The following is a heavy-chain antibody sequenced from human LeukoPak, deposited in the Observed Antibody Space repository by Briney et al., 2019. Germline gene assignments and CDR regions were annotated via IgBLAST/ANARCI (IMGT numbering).Heavy chain of an antibody. Sequence: PGGSLRLSCAASGFTFSSYWMHWVRQAPGKGLVWVSRINSDGSSTSYADSVKGRFTISRDNAKNTLYLQMNSLRAEDTAVHYCASGAVARTNWFDPWGQGTLVTVSS. CDR1: GFTFSSYW. J-gene: IGHJ5*02. V-gene: IGHV3-74*01. CDR3: ASGAVARTNWFDP. D-gene: IGHD6-19*01. CDR2: INSDGSST.